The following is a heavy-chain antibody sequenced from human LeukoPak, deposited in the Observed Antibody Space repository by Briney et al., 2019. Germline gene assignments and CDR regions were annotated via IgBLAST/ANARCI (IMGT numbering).Heavy chain of an antibody. Sequence: GVSLRLSCAPSGFTFSSYWMSWVRQAPGKGLEWVANIKQDGSEKYYVDSVKGRFTISRDNAKNSLYLQMNSLRADDTAVYYCARKAYGLDVWGKGTTVTVSS. CDR1: GFTFSSYW. CDR3: ARKAYGLDV. J-gene: IGHJ6*04. CDR2: IKQDGSEK. V-gene: IGHV3-7*03.